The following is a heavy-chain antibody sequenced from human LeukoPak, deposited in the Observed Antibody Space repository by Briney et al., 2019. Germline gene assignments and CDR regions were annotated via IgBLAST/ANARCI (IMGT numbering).Heavy chain of an antibody. CDR3: ARGGWSGYSYGSEPEKYFDY. J-gene: IGHJ4*02. CDR2: INPNNGGT. V-gene: IGHV1-2*02. D-gene: IGHD5-18*01. CDR1: GYTFTGYY. Sequence: ASVKVSCKASGYTFTGYYLHWVRQAPGQGLEWMGWINPNNGGTNYAQKFQGRVTMTRDTSISTAYMELSRLRSDDTAVYYCARGGWSGYSYGSEPEKYFDYWGQGTLVTVSS.